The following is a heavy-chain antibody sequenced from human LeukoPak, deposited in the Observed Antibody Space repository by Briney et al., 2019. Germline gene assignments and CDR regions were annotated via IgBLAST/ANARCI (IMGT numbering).Heavy chain of an antibody. V-gene: IGHV4-34*01. D-gene: IGHD2-2*01. J-gene: IGHJ4*02. Sequence: SETLSLTCAVYGGSFSGYYWSWIRQPPGKGLEWIGEINHSGSTNYNPSLKSRVTLSVDTSKNQFSLKLSSVTAADTAVYYCARQEGYCSSTSCYGIGMIDYWGQGTLVTVSS. CDR2: INHSGST. CDR3: ARQEGYCSSTSCYGIGMIDY. CDR1: GGSFSGYY.